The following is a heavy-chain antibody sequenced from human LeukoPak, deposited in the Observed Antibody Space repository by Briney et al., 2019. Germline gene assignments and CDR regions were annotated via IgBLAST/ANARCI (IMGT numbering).Heavy chain of an antibody. Sequence: GASVKVSCKVSGYTPTELSMHWVRQAPGKGLEWMGGFDPEDGETIYAQKFQGRVTMTEDTSTDTAYMELSSLRSEDTAVYYCAAGGGLWSGYYPASYYYYGMDVWGQGTTVTVSS. CDR1: GYTPTELS. V-gene: IGHV1-24*01. D-gene: IGHD3-3*01. J-gene: IGHJ6*02. CDR3: AAGGGLWSGYYPASYYYYGMDV. CDR2: FDPEDGET.